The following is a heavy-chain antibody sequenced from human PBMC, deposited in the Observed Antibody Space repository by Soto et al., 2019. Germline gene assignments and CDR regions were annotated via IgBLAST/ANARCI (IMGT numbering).Heavy chain of an antibody. CDR2: INDSGIT. Sequence: QVQLQQWGAEVLKPSETLSLTCVVNGGSFSGYYWSWIRQSPGKGLEWIGEINDSGITDSNPSLERRVTISVDMSKNQFSLNLTSVTAADSAVYHCARGRSSVPDRRGIGYYGLDVWGQGTTVTVSS. CDR1: GGSFSGYY. V-gene: IGHV4-34*01. J-gene: IGHJ6*02. D-gene: IGHD6-6*01. CDR3: ARGRSSVPDRRGIGYYGLDV.